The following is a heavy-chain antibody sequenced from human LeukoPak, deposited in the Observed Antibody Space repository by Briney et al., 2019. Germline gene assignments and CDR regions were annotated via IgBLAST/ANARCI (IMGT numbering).Heavy chain of an antibody. Sequence: AGSLRLSCAASGFTFSSYAMTWVRQSPGRGLEWLSSIYSGGATYYADSVKGRFTISRDHSNNSVFLQMTNLRVKDTAIYYCARGAYRISWPGIDYWGQGTLVTVSS. CDR2: IYSGGAT. CDR3: ARGAYRISWPGIDY. CDR1: GFTFSSYA. J-gene: IGHJ4*02. V-gene: IGHV3-23*01. D-gene: IGHD3-16*02.